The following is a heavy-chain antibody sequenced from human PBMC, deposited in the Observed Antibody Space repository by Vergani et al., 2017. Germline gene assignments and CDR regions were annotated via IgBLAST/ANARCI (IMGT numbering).Heavy chain of an antibody. Sequence: QVQLVQSGAEVKKPGSSVKVSCKASGGTFSSYAISWVRQAPGQGLEWMGGIIPIFGTANYSQKFQGRVPITADESTSTAYMELSSLRSEDTAVYYCARAPYYYDSSGYPWFDPWGQGTLVTVSS. CDR3: ARAPYYYDSSGYPWFDP. J-gene: IGHJ5*02. V-gene: IGHV1-69*01. CDR1: GGTFSSYA. CDR2: IIPIFGTA. D-gene: IGHD3-22*01.